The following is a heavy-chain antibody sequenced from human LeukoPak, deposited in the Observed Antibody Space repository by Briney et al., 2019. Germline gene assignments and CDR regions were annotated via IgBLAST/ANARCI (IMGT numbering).Heavy chain of an antibody. CDR2: FYHSGST. Sequence: SETLSLTCTVSGYSISSGYYWGRTRQPPGKGLELIGSFYHSGSTYYNPSLKSRVTISVDTSKNQFSLNLSSVTAADTAVYYCARRLRFHCSSTSCYRTALYFFDYWGQGTLVTVSS. J-gene: IGHJ4*02. CDR3: ARRLRFHCSSTSCYRTALYFFDY. V-gene: IGHV4-38-2*02. D-gene: IGHD2-2*01. CDR1: GYSISSGYY.